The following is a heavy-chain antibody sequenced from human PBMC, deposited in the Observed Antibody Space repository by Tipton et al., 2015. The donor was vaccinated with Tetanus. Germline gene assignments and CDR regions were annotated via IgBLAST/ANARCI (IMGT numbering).Heavy chain of an antibody. V-gene: IGHV4-31*03. CDR3: ARGLPREPFYLDY. Sequence: TLSLTCTVSGASINAGGYLLTWVRQRPGKGLEWIGNIYYPALTSYNPSLSSRVTISVDSSKNHFSLNLTSVTAADTAVYFCARGLPREPFYLDYWGQGKQVTVSS. D-gene: IGHD1-26*01. J-gene: IGHJ4*02. CDR1: GASINAGGYL. CDR2: IYYPALT.